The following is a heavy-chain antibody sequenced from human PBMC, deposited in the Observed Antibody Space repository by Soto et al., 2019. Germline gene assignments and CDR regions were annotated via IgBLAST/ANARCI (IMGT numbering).Heavy chain of an antibody. CDR2: IIPIFGTA. Sequence: QVQLVQSGAEVKKPGSSVKVSCKASGGTFSSYAISWVRQAPGQGLEWMGGIIPIFGTAHYAQKFQGRVTITADEFTSTAYIELSSLRSEDTAVYYCARIDYYGSGSYYLNWFDPWGQGTLVTVSS. CDR3: ARIDYYGSGSYYLNWFDP. CDR1: GGTFSSYA. J-gene: IGHJ5*02. V-gene: IGHV1-69*01. D-gene: IGHD3-10*01.